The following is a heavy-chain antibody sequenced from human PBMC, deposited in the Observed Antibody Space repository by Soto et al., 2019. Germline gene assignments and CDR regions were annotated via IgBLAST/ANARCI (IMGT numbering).Heavy chain of an antibody. CDR1: GYTFTSYG. CDR3: ARNATTAYYSCLRYDMVDY. CDR2: ISAYNGNT. V-gene: IGHV1-18*01. Sequence: VKVSCKASGYTFTSYGISWVGQAPGQGLEWMGWISAYNGNTNYAQKLQGRVTMTTDTTTSTAYMELRSVRSDEKPVFYCARNATTAYYSCLRYDMVDYWGQGTLVTVSS. J-gene: IGHJ4*02. D-gene: IGHD3-10*01.